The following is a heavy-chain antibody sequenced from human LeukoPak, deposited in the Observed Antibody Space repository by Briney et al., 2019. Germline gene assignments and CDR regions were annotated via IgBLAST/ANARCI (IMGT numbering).Heavy chain of an antibody. Sequence: SETLSLTCTVSGGSVSSGSYYWTWIRQPPGKGLEWIGYIYYSGSTNYNPSLKSRDTISVDTSKNQLSLTLSSVTAADTGVYYCASSGFFDWSSFDYWGQGTLVTVSS. CDR2: IYYSGST. V-gene: IGHV4-61*01. CDR1: GGSVSSGSYY. J-gene: IGHJ4*02. CDR3: ASSGFFDWSSFDY. D-gene: IGHD3-9*01.